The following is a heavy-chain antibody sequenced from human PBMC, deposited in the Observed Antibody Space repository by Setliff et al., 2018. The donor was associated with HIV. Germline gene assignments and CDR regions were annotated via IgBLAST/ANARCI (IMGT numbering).Heavy chain of an antibody. CDR2: ISAYNGNT. D-gene: IGHD5-12*01. V-gene: IGHV1-18*01. CDR3: ARGEMATMESDDAFDL. Sequence: ASVKVSCKASGYSFSSYGISWVRQAPGQGLEWMGWISAYNGNTNYAHNLQGRVTMTTDTSTRTAYMELRSLTSDDTAVYYCARGEMATMESDDAFDLWGQGTMVTVSS. CDR1: GYSFSSYG. J-gene: IGHJ3*01.